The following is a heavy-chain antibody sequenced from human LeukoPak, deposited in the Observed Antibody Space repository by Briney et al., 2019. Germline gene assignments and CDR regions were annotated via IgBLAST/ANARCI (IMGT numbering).Heavy chain of an antibody. CDR2: INPNSGGT. J-gene: IGHJ4*02. V-gene: IGHV1-2*02. CDR3: ARVPRGPKYYFDY. Sequence: ASVKVSCKASGYTFTVYYMHWVRQAPGQGLEWVGWINPNSGGTNYAQKFQGRVTMTRDTSISTAYMELSRLRSDDTAVYYCARVPRGPKYYFDYWGQGTLVTVSS. CDR1: GYTFTVYY. D-gene: IGHD3-10*01.